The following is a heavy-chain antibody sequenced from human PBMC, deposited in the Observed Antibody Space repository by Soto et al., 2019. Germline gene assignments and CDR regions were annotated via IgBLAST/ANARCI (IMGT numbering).Heavy chain of an antibody. CDR2: ISWDGGST. D-gene: IGHD3-10*01. J-gene: IGHJ5*02. CDR1: GFTFDDYT. V-gene: IGHV3-43*01. Sequence: EVQLVESGGVVVQPGGSLRLSCAASGFTFDDYTMHWVRQAPGKGLEWVSLISWDGGSTYYADSVKGRFTISRDNSKNSLYLQMNSLRTEDTALYYCAKENYYGSGSYYKGWFDPWGQEPWSPSPQ. CDR3: AKENYYGSGSYYKGWFDP.